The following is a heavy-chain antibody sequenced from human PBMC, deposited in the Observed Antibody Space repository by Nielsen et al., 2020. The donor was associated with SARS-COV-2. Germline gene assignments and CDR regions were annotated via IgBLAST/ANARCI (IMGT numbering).Heavy chain of an antibody. J-gene: IGHJ4*02. CDR3: AKLYGPAPAWAD. CDR1: GFTFSSYA. Sequence: GESLKIPCAAPGFTFSSYAMSWVRQAPGKGLEWVSVIYSGGSSTYYADSVKGRFTISRDNSKNTLYLQMNSLRAEDTAVYYCAKLYGPAPAWADWGQGTLVTVSS. CDR2: IYSGGSST. D-gene: IGHD3-16*01. V-gene: IGHV3-23*03.